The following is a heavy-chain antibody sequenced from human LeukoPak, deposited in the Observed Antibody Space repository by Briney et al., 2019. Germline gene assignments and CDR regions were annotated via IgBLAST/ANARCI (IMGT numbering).Heavy chain of an antibody. CDR3: ARNGRGYSYSGAFDI. D-gene: IGHD5-18*01. V-gene: IGHV1-46*01. J-gene: IGHJ3*02. CDR2: INPSGGST. Sequence: ASVKVSCKASGYTLTSYYMHWVRQAPGQGLEWMGIINPSGGSTSYAQKFQGRVTMTRDMPTSTVYMELSSLRSEDTAVYYCARNGRGYSYSGAFDIWGQGTMVTVSS. CDR1: GYTLTSYY.